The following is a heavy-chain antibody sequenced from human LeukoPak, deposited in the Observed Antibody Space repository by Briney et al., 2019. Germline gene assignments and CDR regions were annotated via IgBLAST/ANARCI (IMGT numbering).Heavy chain of an antibody. Sequence: GGSLRLSCAASGFTFSSYAMSWVRQAPGKGLEWVSAISGSGGSTYYADSVKGRFTISRDNAKNTLYLQMNSLRAGDTAVYYCARGQDVWGSSLDYWGQGTLVTVSS. CDR2: ISGSGGST. CDR1: GFTFSSYA. CDR3: ARGQDVWGSSLDY. J-gene: IGHJ4*02. D-gene: IGHD3-16*01. V-gene: IGHV3-23*01.